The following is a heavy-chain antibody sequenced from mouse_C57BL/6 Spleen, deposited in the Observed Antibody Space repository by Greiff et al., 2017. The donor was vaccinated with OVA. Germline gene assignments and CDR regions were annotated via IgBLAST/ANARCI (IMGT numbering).Heavy chain of an antibody. CDR2: INYDGSST. D-gene: IGHD1-1*01. V-gene: IGHV5-16*01. Sequence: EVMLVESEGGLVQPGSSMKLSCTASGFTFSDYYMAWVRQVPEKGLEWVANINYDGSSTYYLDSLKSRFIISRDNAKNILYLQMSSLKSEDTATYYCAREGTTVVAKEGAMDYWGQGTSVTVSS. J-gene: IGHJ4*01. CDR3: AREGTTVVAKEGAMDY. CDR1: GFTFSDYY.